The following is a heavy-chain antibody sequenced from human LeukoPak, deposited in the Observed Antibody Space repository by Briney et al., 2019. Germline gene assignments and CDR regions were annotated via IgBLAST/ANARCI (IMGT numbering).Heavy chain of an antibody. CDR3: AREGDYYDSSGEIDY. D-gene: IGHD3-22*01. J-gene: IGHJ4*02. CDR2: FDPEDGET. V-gene: IGHV1-24*01. CDR1: GYTLTELS. Sequence: ASVKVSCKVSGYTLTELSMHWVRQAPGKGLEWMGGFDPEDGETIYAQKFQGRVTMTRDTSTSTVYMELSSLRSEDTAVYYCAREGDYYDSSGEIDYWGQGTLVTVSS.